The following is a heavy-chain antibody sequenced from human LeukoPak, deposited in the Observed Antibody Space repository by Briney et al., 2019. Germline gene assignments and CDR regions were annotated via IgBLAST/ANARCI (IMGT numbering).Heavy chain of an antibody. Sequence: GGSLRLSCAASGFTFSSYAMSWVRQAPGKGLEWVSTVSDRGGSTYYADSVKGRFTISRDNSKNTLYLQMNSLRAEDTAIYYCARGAFIAAKEGFFDYWGQGALVTVSS. J-gene: IGHJ4*02. CDR3: ARGAFIAAKEGFFDY. V-gene: IGHV3-23*01. CDR1: GFTFSSYA. D-gene: IGHD6-13*01. CDR2: VSDRGGST.